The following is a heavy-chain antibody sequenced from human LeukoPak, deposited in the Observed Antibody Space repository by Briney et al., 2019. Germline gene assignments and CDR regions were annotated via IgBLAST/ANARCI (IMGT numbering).Heavy chain of an antibody. D-gene: IGHD5-18*01. CDR1: GGSVSSGSYY. V-gene: IGHV4-61*01. CDR2: IYYSWST. CDR3: ARGKGYSVGLDAFDI. J-gene: IGHJ3*02. Sequence: SETLSLTCTGSGGSVSSGSYYWSWIRQPPGKGLEWIGYIYYSWSTNHNPSLKSRVTISVDTSKNQFSLKLSSVTAADTAVYYCARGKGYSVGLDAFDIWGQGTMVTVSS.